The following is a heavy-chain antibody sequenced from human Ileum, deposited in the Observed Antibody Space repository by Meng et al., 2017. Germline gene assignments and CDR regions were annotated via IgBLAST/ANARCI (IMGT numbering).Heavy chain of an antibody. V-gene: IGHV3-15*07. CDR1: GLTFSEAW. J-gene: IGHJ5*02. Sequence: GQVVECGGGLVKPEGSFRLSCGVSGLTFSEAWMSRVRQAPGKGLEWVGRIKSKGAGGTVDYAAPVKGRFAISRDDSKNTMSLQMNSLKSEDTGVYFCTHVRDPSSWSFGTWGQGTLVTVSS. CDR2: IKSKGAGGTV. D-gene: IGHD6-13*01. CDR3: THVRDPSSWSFGT.